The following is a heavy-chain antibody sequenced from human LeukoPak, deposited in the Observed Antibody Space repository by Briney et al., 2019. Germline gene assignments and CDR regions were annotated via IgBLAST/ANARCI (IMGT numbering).Heavy chain of an antibody. D-gene: IGHD2-15*01. Sequence: SETLSLTCTVSGGSIRSYHWSWIRQSPGKGLESIGYIYNTGSTKYNPSLKSRLSISLDTANNHFSLKLSSVTAADAAVYYCAGTVGGPNWFDSWGQGTQVTVSS. J-gene: IGHJ5*01. CDR3: AGTVGGPNWFDS. CDR2: IYNTGST. CDR1: GGSIRSYH. V-gene: IGHV4-59*08.